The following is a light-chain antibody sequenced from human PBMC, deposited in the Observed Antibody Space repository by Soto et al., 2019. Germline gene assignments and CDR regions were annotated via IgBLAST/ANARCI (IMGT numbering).Light chain of an antibody. CDR2: AAS. CDR1: QGIRND. CDR3: LQDYNYPRT. V-gene: IGKV1-6*01. Sequence: AIRMTQSPSSLSASVEYGVTITCRASQGIRNDLGWYQQKPGKAPKLLIYAASSLQSGVPSRFSGSGSGTDFTLTISSLQPEDFATYYCLQDYNYPRTFSQGTKVDIK. J-gene: IGKJ1*01.